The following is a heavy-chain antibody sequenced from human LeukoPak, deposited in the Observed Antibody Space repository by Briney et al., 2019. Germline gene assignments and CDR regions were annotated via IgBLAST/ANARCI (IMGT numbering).Heavy chain of an antibody. CDR3: AREDITGTASYFDY. CDR2: IYYSGST. D-gene: IGHD1-7*01. CDR1: GGSVSSGGFY. Sequence: PSETLSLTCTVSGGSVSSGGFYWTWIRQPPGKGLEWIGYIYYSGSTNYIPSLRSRLTLSVDTSKNQFSLKLSSVTAADTAVYYCAREDITGTASYFDYWGQGTLVTVSS. V-gene: IGHV4-61*08. J-gene: IGHJ4*02.